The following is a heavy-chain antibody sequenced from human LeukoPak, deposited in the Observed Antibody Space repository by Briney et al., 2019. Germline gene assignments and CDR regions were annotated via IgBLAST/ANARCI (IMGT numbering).Heavy chain of an antibody. CDR3: ARDATPTQLWFRGSFDY. CDR1: GFTFSSYA. D-gene: IGHD5-18*01. J-gene: IGHJ4*02. V-gene: IGHV3-23*01. CDR2: ISGSGGST. Sequence: GGSLRLSCAASGFTFSSYAMSWVRQAPGKGLEWVSAISGSGGSTYYADSVKGRFTISRDNARNSLYLQMNSLRAEDTAMYYCARDATPTQLWFRGSFDYWGLGALVTVAS.